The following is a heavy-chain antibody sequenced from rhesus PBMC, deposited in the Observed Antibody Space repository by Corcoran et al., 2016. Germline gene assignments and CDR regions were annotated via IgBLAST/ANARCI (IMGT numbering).Heavy chain of an antibody. V-gene: IGHV4-127*01. CDR2: IDSIKGNT. CDR3: ARDYEDDYGYYYFRYFDY. D-gene: IGHD3-9*01. CDR1: GGSISGGYG. Sequence: QVQLQESGPGLLKPSETLSLTCAVSGGSISGGYGWGWIRQPPGKGLEWIGRIDSIKGNTHTTPPLKSRAPISTDTSKNQFSLKLSSVTAADTAVYYCARDYEDDYGYYYFRYFDYWGQGVLVTVSS. J-gene: IGHJ4*01.